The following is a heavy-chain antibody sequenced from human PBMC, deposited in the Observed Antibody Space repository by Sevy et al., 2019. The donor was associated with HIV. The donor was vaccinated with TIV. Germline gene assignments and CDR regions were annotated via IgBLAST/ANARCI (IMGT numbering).Heavy chain of an antibody. CDR3: VRRYYYGSGQKFDY. V-gene: IGHV3-33*01. D-gene: IGHD3-10*01. CDR2: IWYDGSNK. J-gene: IGHJ4*02. CDR1: GFTFSSYG. Sequence: GGSLRLSCAASGFTFSSYGMHWVRQAPGKGLEWVAVIWYDGSNKYYADSVKGRFTISRDNSKNTLYLQMNSLRAEDTAVYYCVRRYYYGSGQKFDYWGQGTLVTVSS.